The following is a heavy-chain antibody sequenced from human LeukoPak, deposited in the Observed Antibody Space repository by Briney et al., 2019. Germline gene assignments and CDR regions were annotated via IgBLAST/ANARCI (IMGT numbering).Heavy chain of an antibody. CDR3: AGGYYDSSGYAPYYYYYYMDD. J-gene: IGHJ6*03. D-gene: IGHD3-22*01. Sequence: GASVKVSCKASGYTFTSYGISWVRQAPGQGLEWMGWISAYNGNTNYAQKLQGRVTMTTDTSTSTAHMELRSLRSDDTAVYYCAGGYYDSSGYAPYYYYYYMDDWGKGTTVTVSS. CDR1: GYTFTSYG. V-gene: IGHV1-18*01. CDR2: ISAYNGNT.